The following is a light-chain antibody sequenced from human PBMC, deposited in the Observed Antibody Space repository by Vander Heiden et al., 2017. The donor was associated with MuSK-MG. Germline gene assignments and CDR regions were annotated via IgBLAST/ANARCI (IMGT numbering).Light chain of an antibody. CDR1: QGISNY. V-gene: IGKV1-39*01. Sequence: DLHVPQSPSCLSEHVEDRVTITCLASQGISNYLNWYQQKPGKAPKLLIYAASNLQTGVPSRFSGSGSGTDFTLTISSLQPEDFATYYCQQYYSTPRTFGQGTKVEIK. CDR2: AAS. CDR3: QQYYSTPRT. J-gene: IGKJ1*01.